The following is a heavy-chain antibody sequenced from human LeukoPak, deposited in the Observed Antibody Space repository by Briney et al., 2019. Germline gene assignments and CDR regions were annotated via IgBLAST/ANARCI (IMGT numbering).Heavy chain of an antibody. D-gene: IGHD3-10*01. J-gene: IGHJ4*02. CDR2: VYPGDSDT. Sequence: KAGESLKISCKGSGYSFTNYWIGWVRQIPGKGLEWMGIVYPGDSDTRYSPSFQGQVTFSADKSIITAYLQWSSLKASDTAMYYCARSPNYYYGRGAFSASFDYWGQGTLVTVSS. CDR1: GYSFTNYW. V-gene: IGHV5-51*01. CDR3: ARSPNYYYGRGAFSASFDY.